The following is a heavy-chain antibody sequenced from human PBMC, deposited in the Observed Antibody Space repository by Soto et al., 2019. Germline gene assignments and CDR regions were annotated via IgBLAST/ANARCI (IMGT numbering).Heavy chain of an antibody. D-gene: IGHD1-26*01. CDR2: IHYFGST. CDR1: GGSLNSSSHY. Sequence: RSLTCTVSGGSLNSSSHYWSWIRQPPGKGLEWIGYIHYFGSTKYNPSLESRVVISVDTSKNQFSLKVPSVTAADTAIYFCARGGSYVGFDSWGQGARVTVSS. CDR3: ARGGSYVGFDS. V-gene: IGHV4-61*01. J-gene: IGHJ4*02.